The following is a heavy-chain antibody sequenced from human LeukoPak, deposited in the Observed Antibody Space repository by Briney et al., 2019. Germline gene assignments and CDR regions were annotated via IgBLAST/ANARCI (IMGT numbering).Heavy chain of an antibody. J-gene: IGHJ5*02. CDR3: AKDLAYCSSDCYSSSLDWFDP. V-gene: IGHV3-23*01. Sequence: PGGSLRLSCAGSGFTLSRYAMRWVRQAPGNGLECGAAFSGRCVCTYYADSVKGRFTISRDNSKNTRYLQVNSLRAEDTAVYYCAKDLAYCSSDCYSSSLDWFDPWGQGTLVTVSS. CDR1: GFTLSRYA. D-gene: IGHD2-21*02. CDR2: FSGRCVCT.